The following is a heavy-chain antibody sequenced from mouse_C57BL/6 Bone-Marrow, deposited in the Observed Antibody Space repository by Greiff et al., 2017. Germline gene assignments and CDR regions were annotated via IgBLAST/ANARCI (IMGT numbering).Heavy chain of an antibody. CDR2: ISSGGDYI. Sequence: EVMLVESGEGLVKPGGSLKLSCAASGFTFSSYAMSWVRQTPEKRLEWVAYISSGGDYIYYADTVKGRFTISRDNARNTLYLQMSSLKSEDTAMYYCTRDGGLPYAMDYWGQGTSVTVSS. J-gene: IGHJ4*01. D-gene: IGHD3-1*01. V-gene: IGHV5-9-1*02. CDR1: GFTFSSYA. CDR3: TRDGGLPYAMDY.